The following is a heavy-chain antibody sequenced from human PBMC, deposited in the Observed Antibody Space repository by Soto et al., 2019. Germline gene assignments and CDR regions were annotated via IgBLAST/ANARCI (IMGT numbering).Heavy chain of an antibody. J-gene: IGHJ5*02. CDR2: IIPIFGTA. Sequence: GASVKVSCKASGGTFSSYAISWVRQAPGQGLEWMGGIIPIFGTANYAQKFQGRVTITADESTSTAYMELSSLRSEDTAVYYCAREIAVGGNWSDPWGQGTLVTVSS. CDR3: AREIAVGGNWSDP. D-gene: IGHD6-19*01. CDR1: GGTFSSYA. V-gene: IGHV1-69*13.